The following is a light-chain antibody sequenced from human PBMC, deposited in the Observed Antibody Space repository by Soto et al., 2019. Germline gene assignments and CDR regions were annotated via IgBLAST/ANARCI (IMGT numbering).Light chain of an antibody. Sequence: EIVMTQSPATVSVSPGERATLSCRASQSVSSYLAWYQQKPGQAPRLLIYAASSRATGSPDRFSGGGSGTDFTLTISRLEPEDFVVYYCQQYGRSPTFGQGTKVDIK. J-gene: IGKJ1*01. CDR2: AAS. V-gene: IGKV3-20*01. CDR3: QQYGRSPT. CDR1: QSVSSY.